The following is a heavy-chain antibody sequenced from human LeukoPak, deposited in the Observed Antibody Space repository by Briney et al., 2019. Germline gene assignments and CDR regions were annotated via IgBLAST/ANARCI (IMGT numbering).Heavy chain of an antibody. CDR3: ATLVGAGYYYYYMDV. CDR1: GGSFSGYY. D-gene: IGHD2-15*01. V-gene: IGHV4-34*01. CDR2: INHSGST. Sequence: PSETLSLTCAVYGGSFSGYYWSWIRQPPGKGLEWIGEINHSGSTNYNPSLKSRVTISVDTSKNQFSLKLSSVTAADTAVYYCATLVGAGYYYYYMDVRGKGTTVTVSS. J-gene: IGHJ6*03.